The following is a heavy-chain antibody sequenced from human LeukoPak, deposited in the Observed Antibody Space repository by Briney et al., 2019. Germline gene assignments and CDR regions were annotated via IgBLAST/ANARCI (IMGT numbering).Heavy chain of an antibody. V-gene: IGHV4-34*01. CDR1: GGSFSGYY. CDR2: INHSGST. Sequence: PSETLSLTCAVYGGSFSGYYWSWIRQPPGKGLEWLGEINHSGSTNYNPSLKSLVTISVDTSKNQFSLKLSSVTAADTAVYYCARGQGLFFGYYFDYWGQGTLVTVSS. D-gene: IGHD3/OR15-3a*01. CDR3: ARGQGLFFGYYFDY. J-gene: IGHJ4*02.